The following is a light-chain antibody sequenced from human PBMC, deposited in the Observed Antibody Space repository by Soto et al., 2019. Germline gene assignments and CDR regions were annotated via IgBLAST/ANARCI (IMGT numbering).Light chain of an antibody. J-gene: IGKJ2*01. CDR2: GAS. CDR1: QSVSANY. Sequence: EIVLTQSPGTLSLSPGESATLSCRASQSVSANYLAWYQQKPGQAPRPLIYGASSRATGIPDRFSGSGSETDFTLTISRLEPEDFAVYYCQQYGSSPFTFGQGTKLEIK. CDR3: QQYGSSPFT. V-gene: IGKV3-20*01.